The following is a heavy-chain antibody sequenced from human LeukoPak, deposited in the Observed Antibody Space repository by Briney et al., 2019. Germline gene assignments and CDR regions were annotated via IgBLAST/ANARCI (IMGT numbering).Heavy chain of an antibody. CDR1: GFTFSGSA. CDR3: ARDTLYDYVWGSYRFDPY. J-gene: IGHJ4*02. D-gene: IGHD3-16*02. CDR2: INGTGVST. Sequence: GGSLRLSCAASGFTFSGSAMHWVRQASGKGLEWVSTINGTGVSTYYADSVKGRFTISRDNSKNTLYLQMNSLRAEDTAVYYCARDTLYDYVWGSYRFDPYWGQGTLVTVSS. V-gene: IGHV3-23*01.